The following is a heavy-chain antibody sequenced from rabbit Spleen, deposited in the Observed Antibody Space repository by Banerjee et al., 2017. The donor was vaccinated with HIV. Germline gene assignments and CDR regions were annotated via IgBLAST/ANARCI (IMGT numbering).Heavy chain of an antibody. CDR1: GFSFSSSYD. CDR3: ARDGSGNWNL. V-gene: IGHV1S45*01. Sequence: QEQLVESGGGLVKPEGSLKLSCTASGFSFSSSYDMCWVRQAPGKGLEWIACIYTGNGKTYYASWAKGRFTISKTSSTTVTLQMTSLTVADTATYFCARDGSGNWNLWGPGTLVTVS. J-gene: IGHJ4*01. D-gene: IGHD1-1*01. CDR2: IYTGNGKT.